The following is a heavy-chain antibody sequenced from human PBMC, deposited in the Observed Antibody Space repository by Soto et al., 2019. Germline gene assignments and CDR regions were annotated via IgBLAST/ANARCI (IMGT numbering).Heavy chain of an antibody. D-gene: IGHD3-10*01. J-gene: IGHJ5*02. CDR1: GYTFTSYG. Sequence: ASVKVSCKASGYTFTSYGISWVRQAPGQGLEWMGWISAYNGNTNYAQKLQGRVTMTTDTSTSTAYMELGSLRSDDTAVYYCARVPPSTMVRGPRYWFDPWGQGTLVTVS. CDR2: ISAYNGNT. V-gene: IGHV1-18*01. CDR3: ARVPPSTMVRGPRYWFDP.